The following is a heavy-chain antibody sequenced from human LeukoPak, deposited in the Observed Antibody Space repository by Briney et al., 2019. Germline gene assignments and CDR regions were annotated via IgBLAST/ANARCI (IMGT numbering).Heavy chain of an antibody. CDR2: IYSGGST. Sequence: GGSLRLSCTASGFTFGDYAMSWVRQAPGKGLEWVSVIYSGGSTYYADSVKGRFTISRDNSKNTLYLQMNSLRAEDTAVYYCARGGYYDFWSGYSGDYWGQGTLVTVSS. CDR1: GFTFGDYA. J-gene: IGHJ4*02. D-gene: IGHD3-3*01. V-gene: IGHV3-53*01. CDR3: ARGGYYDFWSGYSGDY.